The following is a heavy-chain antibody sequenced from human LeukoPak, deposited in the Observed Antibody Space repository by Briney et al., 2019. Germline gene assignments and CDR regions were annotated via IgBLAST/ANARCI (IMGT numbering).Heavy chain of an antibody. V-gene: IGHV3-33*08. CDR3: ARDQASGSRYYYYYGMDV. CDR1: EFTFSSYV. Sequence: GGSLRLSCAASEFTFSSYVMAWVRQAPGKGLEWVAVIWYDGSNKYYADSVKGRFTISRDNSKNTLYLQMNSLRAEDTAVYYCARDQASGSRYYYYYGMDVWGQGTTVTVSS. J-gene: IGHJ6*02. D-gene: IGHD3-10*01. CDR2: IWYDGSNK.